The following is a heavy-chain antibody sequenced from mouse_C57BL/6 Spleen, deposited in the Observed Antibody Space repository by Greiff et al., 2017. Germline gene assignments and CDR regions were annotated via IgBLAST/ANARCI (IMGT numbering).Heavy chain of an antibody. Sequence: QVQLQQSGAELARPGASVKLSCKASGYTFTSYGISWVKQRTGQGLEWIGEIYPRSGNTYYNEKFKGKATRTADKSSSTAYMELRSLTSEDSAVYFCARRAAQAPFDYWGQGTTLTVSS. CDR3: ARRAAQAPFDY. V-gene: IGHV1-81*01. D-gene: IGHD3-2*02. CDR2: IYPRSGNT. J-gene: IGHJ2*01. CDR1: GYTFTSYG.